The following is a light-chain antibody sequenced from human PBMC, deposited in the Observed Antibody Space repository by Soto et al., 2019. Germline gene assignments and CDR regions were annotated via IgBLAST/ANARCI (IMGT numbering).Light chain of an antibody. Sequence: DIPMTQSPSSLSASVGDRVTITYRASQGISNYLAWYQQKPGKVPKLLIYAASTLQSGVPSRFSGSGSGTDFTLTISSLQPEDVATYYCQKYNSAPPTWTFGQGTKVEIK. CDR3: QKYNSAPPTWT. V-gene: IGKV1-27*01. CDR2: AAS. J-gene: IGKJ1*01. CDR1: QGISNY.